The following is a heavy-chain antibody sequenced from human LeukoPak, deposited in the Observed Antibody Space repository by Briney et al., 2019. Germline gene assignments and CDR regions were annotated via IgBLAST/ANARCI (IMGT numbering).Heavy chain of an antibody. Sequence: GGSLRLSCAASGFTFSSYAMSWVRQAPGKGLEWVSAISGSGGSTYYADSVKGRFTISRDNSKNTLYLQINSLRAEDTAVYYCAKGQGYSGYDFETYYYYGMDVWGQGTTVTVSS. CDR1: GFTFSSYA. J-gene: IGHJ6*02. V-gene: IGHV3-23*01. CDR3: AKGQGYSGYDFETYYYYGMDV. D-gene: IGHD5-12*01. CDR2: ISGSGGST.